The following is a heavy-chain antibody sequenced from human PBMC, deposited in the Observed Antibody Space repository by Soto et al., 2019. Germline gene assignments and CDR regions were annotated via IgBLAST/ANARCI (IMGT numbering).Heavy chain of an antibody. J-gene: IGHJ4*02. CDR3: ARDGEPVYSYGGYYFDF. D-gene: IGHD5-18*01. CDR1: GFTFSNYA. Sequence: QVQLVESGGGVVQPGRSLRLSCAASGFTFSNYAMQWVRQAPGKGLEWVAVIPNDGRNENYADSVKGRFTISRDNSKNTLYLQMDRLRAEDTAVYYCARDGEPVYSYGGYYFDFWGQGTLVTVSS. V-gene: IGHV3-30*04. CDR2: IPNDGRNE.